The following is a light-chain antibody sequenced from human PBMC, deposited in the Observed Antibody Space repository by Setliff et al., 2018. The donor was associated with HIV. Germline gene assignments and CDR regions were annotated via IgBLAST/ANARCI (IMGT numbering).Light chain of an antibody. CDR2: DVS. CDR1: SSDVGGYNY. CDR3: SSYSINNLYV. V-gene: IGLV2-14*03. Sequence: QSVLTQPASVSGSPGQSITISCSGTSSDVGGYNYVSWYQQHPGKAPKLMIYDVSNRPSGVSNRFSGSKSGNTASLTISGLQTEDEADYYCSSYSINNLYVFATGTKVTVL. J-gene: IGLJ1*01.